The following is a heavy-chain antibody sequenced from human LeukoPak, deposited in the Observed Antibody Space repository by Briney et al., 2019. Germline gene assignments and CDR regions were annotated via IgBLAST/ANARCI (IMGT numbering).Heavy chain of an antibody. CDR1: GFTLSNYN. V-gene: IGHV3-21*06. D-gene: IGHD6-13*01. CDR3: AKDPEAGSSYPTYYFDY. Sequence: GGSLRLSCAASGFTLSNYNMNWVRQAPGKGLEWVSSISGTSTYIYYADSVKGRFTISRDNAKNSLYLQMNSLRAEDTAVYYCAKDPEAGSSYPTYYFDYWGQGTLVTVSS. CDR2: ISGTSTYI. J-gene: IGHJ4*02.